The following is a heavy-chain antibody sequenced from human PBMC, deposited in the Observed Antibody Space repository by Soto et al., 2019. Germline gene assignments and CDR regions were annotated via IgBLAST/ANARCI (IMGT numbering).Heavy chain of an antibody. CDR2: IYYSGST. D-gene: IGHD1-26*01. Sequence: QVQLQESGPGLVKPSQTLSLTCTVSGDSISSGGYYWNWIRHHPGPGLEWIGYIYYSGSTSYNPSLKSRLTISVDTSKNQFSLKLTAVTAADTAGDYCARVWFSGTYYFDYWGRGTLVTVSS. CDR3: ARVWFSGTYYFDY. J-gene: IGHJ4*02. CDR1: GDSISSGGYY. V-gene: IGHV4-31*03.